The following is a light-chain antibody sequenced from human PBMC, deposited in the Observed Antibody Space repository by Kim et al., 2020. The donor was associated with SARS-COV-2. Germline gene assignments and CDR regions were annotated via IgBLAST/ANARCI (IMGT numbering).Light chain of an antibody. CDR2: GAS. CDR3: QQYSRSPPWT. CDR1: QSVSSSY. V-gene: IGKV3-20*01. J-gene: IGKJ1*01. Sequence: EIVLTQSPGTLSLSPGERATLSCRASQSVSSSYIAWYQQKPGQAPRLLIYGASSRATGIPDKFSGSASGTDFTLTISRLEPEDFAVYYCQQYSRSPPWTFGQGTKVEIK.